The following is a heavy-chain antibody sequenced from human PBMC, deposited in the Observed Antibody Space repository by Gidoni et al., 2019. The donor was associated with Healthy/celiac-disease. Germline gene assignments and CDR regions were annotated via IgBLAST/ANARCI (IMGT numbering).Heavy chain of an antibody. CDR2: ISWNSGSI. CDR3: AKAHVDDAFDI. V-gene: IGHV3-9*01. J-gene: IGHJ3*02. Sequence: EVQLVESGGGLVQAGRSLRLSCAASGFTFDDYAMHWVRQAPGKGLEWVSVISWNSGSIGYADSLKGRFTISSDNAKNSLYLQMNSLIAEDTALYFCAKAHVDDAFDIWGQGTMVTVSS. CDR1: GFTFDDYA.